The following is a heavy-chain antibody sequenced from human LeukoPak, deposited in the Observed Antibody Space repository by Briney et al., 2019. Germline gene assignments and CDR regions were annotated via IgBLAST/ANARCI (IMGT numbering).Heavy chain of an antibody. CDR3: ARAGDYAGYDAFDI. CDR1: GYTFTSYR. Sequence: ASVKVSCKASGYTFTSYRISWVRQAPGQGLECMGWISAYNGNTNYAQKLQGRVTMTTDTSTSTAYMELRSLRSDDTAVYYCARAGDYAGYDAFDIWGQGTMVTVSS. V-gene: IGHV1-18*01. D-gene: IGHD4-17*01. J-gene: IGHJ3*02. CDR2: ISAYNGNT.